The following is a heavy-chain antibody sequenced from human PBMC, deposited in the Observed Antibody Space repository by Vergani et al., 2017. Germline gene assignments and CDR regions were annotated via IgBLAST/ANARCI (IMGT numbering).Heavy chain of an antibody. D-gene: IGHD3-10*01. J-gene: IGHJ4*03. Sequence: QVQLVQSGAEVKKPGSSVKVSCKASGGTFSSYAISWVRQAPGQGLEWMGRIIPIFGTANYAQKFQGRVTITADESTSTAYMELSSLRSEDTAVYYCARTYRISHGEQDPRRYDYWGQGTTVTVSS. CDR1: GGTFSSYA. CDR3: ARTYRISHGEQDPRRYDY. CDR2: IIPIFGTA. V-gene: IGHV1-69*18.